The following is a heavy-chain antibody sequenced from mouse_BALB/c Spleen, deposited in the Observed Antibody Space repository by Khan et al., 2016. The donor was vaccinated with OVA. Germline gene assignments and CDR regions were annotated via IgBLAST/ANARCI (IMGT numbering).Heavy chain of an antibody. Sequence: EVQLQESGPGLVKPSQSLSLTCTVTGYSITSGYAWNWIRQFPGNKLEWMGYISYSGGTSYNPSLKSRNSITREQSKNQFFLQLNSVTAEDTAANYCARGNYYGYYFDYWGQGTPLTVSS. CDR2: ISYSGGT. V-gene: IGHV3-2*02. D-gene: IGHD1-1*01. CDR1: GYSITSGYA. J-gene: IGHJ2*01. CDR3: ARGNYYGYYFDY.